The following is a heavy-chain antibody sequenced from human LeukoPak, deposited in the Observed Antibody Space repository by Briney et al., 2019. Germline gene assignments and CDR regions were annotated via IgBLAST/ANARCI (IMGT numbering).Heavy chain of an antibody. D-gene: IGHD4-17*01. CDR3: ARVPPTGDAFDI. Sequence: GGSLRLSCVASGFTFSSHWMHWVRQAPGKGLVWVSHIKSDGSFTNYADSVKGRFTISRDNAKNSLYLQMNSLRAGDTAVYYCARVPPTGDAFDIWGQGTMVTVSS. J-gene: IGHJ3*02. CDR2: IKSDGSFT. CDR1: GFTFSSHW. V-gene: IGHV3-74*01.